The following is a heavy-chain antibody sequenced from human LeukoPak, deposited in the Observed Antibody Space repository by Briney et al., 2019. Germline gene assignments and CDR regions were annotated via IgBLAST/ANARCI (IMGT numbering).Heavy chain of an antibody. D-gene: IGHD3-22*01. Sequence: GGSLRLSCAAPGFTFSDYYMSWIRQAPGKGLEWVSYISSSGSTIYYADSVKGRFTISRDNAKNSLYLQMNSLRAEDTAVYYCAGTYYYDSSGPIYYFDYWGQGTLVTVSS. CDR1: GFTFSDYY. CDR2: ISSSGSTI. V-gene: IGHV3-11*01. J-gene: IGHJ4*02. CDR3: AGTYYYDSSGPIYYFDY.